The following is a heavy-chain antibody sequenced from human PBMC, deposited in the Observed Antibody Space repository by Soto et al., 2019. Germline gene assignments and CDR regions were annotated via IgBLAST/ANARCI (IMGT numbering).Heavy chain of an antibody. Sequence: SETLSLTCTVSGGSISSSSYHWGWIRQPPGKGLEWIGNIHYSGSAYHNPSLKSRVTISVDTSKNQVSLKLNSVTAADTAVYYCARTANWLDPWGQGPLVTVSS. CDR2: IHYSGSA. V-gene: IGHV4-39*01. CDR1: GGSISSSSYH. J-gene: IGHJ5*02. CDR3: ARTANWLDP.